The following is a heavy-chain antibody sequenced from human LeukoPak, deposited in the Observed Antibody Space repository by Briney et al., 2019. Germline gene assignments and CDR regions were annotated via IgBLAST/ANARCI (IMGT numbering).Heavy chain of an antibody. D-gene: IGHD3-16*01. CDR2: ISYDGSNK. V-gene: IGHV3-30*03. CDR3: ARPLGGFDY. J-gene: IGHJ4*02. CDR1: GFTFSSYG. Sequence: PGRSLRLSCAASGFTFSSYGMHWVRQAPGKGLEWVAVISYDGSNKYYADSVKGRFTISRDNSKNTLYLQMNSLRAEDTAVYYCARPLGGFDYWGQETLVTVSS.